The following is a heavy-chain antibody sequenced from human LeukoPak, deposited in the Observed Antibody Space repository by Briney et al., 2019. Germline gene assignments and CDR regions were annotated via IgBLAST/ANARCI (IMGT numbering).Heavy chain of an antibody. D-gene: IGHD6-19*01. Sequence: GGSLRLSCAASGFTFSSYGMHWVRQAPGKGLEWVAVISYDGSNKYYADSVKGRFTISRDNSKNTLYLQMNSLRAEDTAVYYCAKVEKQWLVPYYYYGMDVWGQGTTVTVPS. CDR2: ISYDGSNK. CDR3: AKVEKQWLVPYYYYGMDV. J-gene: IGHJ6*02. CDR1: GFTFSSYG. V-gene: IGHV3-30*18.